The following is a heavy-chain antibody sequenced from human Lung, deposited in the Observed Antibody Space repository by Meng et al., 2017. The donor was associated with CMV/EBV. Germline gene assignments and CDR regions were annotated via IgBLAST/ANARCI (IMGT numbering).Heavy chain of an antibody. CDR3: AKGIKKGSGSYYPYGMDV. CDR2: ISGSGGST. Sequence: GGSXRLXCAASGFTFSSYAMSWVRQAPGKGLEWVSAISGSGGSTYYADSVKGRFTISRDNSKNTLYLQMNSLRAEDTAVYYCAKGIKKGSGSYYPYGMDVWXQGTTVTVSS. CDR1: GFTFSSYA. V-gene: IGHV3-23*01. J-gene: IGHJ6*02. D-gene: IGHD3-10*01.